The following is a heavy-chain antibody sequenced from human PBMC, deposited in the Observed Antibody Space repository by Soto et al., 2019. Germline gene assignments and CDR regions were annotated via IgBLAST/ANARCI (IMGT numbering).Heavy chain of an antibody. V-gene: IGHV4-31*03. CDR3: SRGILV. CDR1: GGSINSGGYC. Sequence: QVQLQESGPGLVKPSQTLSLTCTVSGGSINSGGYCWSWIRQHPGKGLDWIGCISYGGSTSYNPSLKSRVTISVDTSKNQFSLKLTSVTAADTDVYYCSRGILVWGQGALITVSS. CDR2: ISYGGST. D-gene: IGHD5-18*01. J-gene: IGHJ4*02.